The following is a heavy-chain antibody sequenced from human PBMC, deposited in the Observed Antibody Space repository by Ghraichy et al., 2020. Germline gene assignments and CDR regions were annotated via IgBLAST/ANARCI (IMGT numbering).Heavy chain of an antibody. CDR3: ARDPANHHYYDSSGYYY. CDR1: GFTFSSYA. Sequence: GGSLRLSCAASGFTFSSYAMHWVRQAPGKGLEWVAVISYDGSNKYYADSVKGRFTISRDNSKNTLYLQMNSLRAEDTAVYYCARDPANHHYYDSSGYYYWGQGTLVTVSS. J-gene: IGHJ4*02. D-gene: IGHD3-22*01. V-gene: IGHV3-30*04. CDR2: ISYDGSNK.